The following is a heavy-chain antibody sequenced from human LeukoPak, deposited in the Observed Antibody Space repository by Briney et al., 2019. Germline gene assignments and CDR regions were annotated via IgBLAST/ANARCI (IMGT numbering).Heavy chain of an antibody. CDR1: GFTFSSYG. D-gene: IGHD5-12*01. J-gene: IGHJ6*02. Sequence: GGSLRLSCAASGFTFSSYGMHWVRQAPGKGLEWVAFIRYDGSNKYYADSVKGRFTISRDNSKNTLYLQMNSLKTEDTAVYYCTTDGETGYDYYYYYGMDVWGQGTTVTVSS. CDR3: TTDGETGYDYYYYYGMDV. V-gene: IGHV3-30*02. CDR2: IRYDGSNK.